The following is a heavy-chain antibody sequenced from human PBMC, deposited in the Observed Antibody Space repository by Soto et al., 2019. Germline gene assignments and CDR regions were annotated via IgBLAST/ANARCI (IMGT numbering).Heavy chain of an antibody. CDR3: ARDLVYYDSSGYVDY. J-gene: IGHJ4*02. Sequence: ESGGGLVTPGGSLRLSCAASGFTFSDSYMSWIRQAPGKGLEWVSYISSSDSIIYYSDSVKGRLIISRDNANNSLYLQMNSLRAEDTAVYYWARDLVYYDSSGYVDYCGQGTLVTVSS. D-gene: IGHD3-22*01. V-gene: IGHV3-11*01. CDR1: GFTFSDSY. CDR2: ISSSDSII.